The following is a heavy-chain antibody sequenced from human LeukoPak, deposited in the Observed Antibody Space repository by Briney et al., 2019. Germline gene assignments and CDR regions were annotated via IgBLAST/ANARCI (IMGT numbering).Heavy chain of an antibody. Sequence: ASVKVSCKASGYTFTSSGISWVRQAPGQGIEWMGWISAYNGNTNYAQQLQGRVTMTTDTSTSTAYMELRSLRSDDTAVYYCARGVWFGVPLDYWGQGTLVTVSS. CDR2: ISAYNGNT. V-gene: IGHV1-18*01. CDR1: GYTFTSSG. CDR3: ARGVWFGVPLDY. D-gene: IGHD3-10*01. J-gene: IGHJ4*02.